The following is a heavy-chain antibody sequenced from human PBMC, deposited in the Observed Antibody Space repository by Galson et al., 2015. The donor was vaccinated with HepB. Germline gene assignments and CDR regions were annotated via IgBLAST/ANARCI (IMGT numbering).Heavy chain of an antibody. Sequence: SLRLSCAASGFTFTNYWMHWVRQAPGKGLVWVSRINSDGSGATYADSVKGRFTISRDNAKNTVYLQMNSLRVEDTAVYYCARDDYHSKQDYWGQGTLVTVSS. V-gene: IGHV3-74*01. CDR3: ARDDYHSKQDY. CDR1: GFTFTNYW. D-gene: IGHD3-22*01. CDR2: INSDGSGA. J-gene: IGHJ4*02.